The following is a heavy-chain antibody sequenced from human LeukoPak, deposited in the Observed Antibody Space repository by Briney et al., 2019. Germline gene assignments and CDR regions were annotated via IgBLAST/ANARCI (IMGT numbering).Heavy chain of an antibody. CDR3: NGWSGSRVLIYYYGMDV. V-gene: IGHV3-53*01. Sequence: GGSLRLSCVASGFIFSEYAMNWVRQAPGKGLEWVSVIYSGGSTYYADSVKGRFTISRDNSKNTLYLQMNSLRAEDTAVYYCNGWSGSRVLIYYYGMDVWGQGTTVTVSS. D-gene: IGHD1-26*01. CDR1: GFIFSEYA. CDR2: IYSGGST. J-gene: IGHJ6*02.